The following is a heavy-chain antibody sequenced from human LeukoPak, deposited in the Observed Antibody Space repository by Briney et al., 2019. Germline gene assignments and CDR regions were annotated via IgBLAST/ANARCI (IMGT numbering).Heavy chain of an antibody. J-gene: IGHJ6*02. CDR3: VRQRRNILTGSPYYYYAMEV. Sequence: GESLKSSCRGSGYSVSNSWIGWVRQMPVKSLECMGIIFPGDSDTRYSPSFQGQVTISADKSIRTAYLQWSSLKASDTAMYYCVRQRRNILTGSPYYYYAMEVWGQGTTVTVTS. D-gene: IGHD3-9*01. CDR1: GYSVSNSW. CDR2: IFPGDSDT. V-gene: IGHV5-51*01.